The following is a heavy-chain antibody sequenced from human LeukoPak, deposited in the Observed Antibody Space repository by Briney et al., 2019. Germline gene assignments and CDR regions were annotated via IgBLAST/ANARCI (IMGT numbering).Heavy chain of an antibody. CDR2: INQDGSEK. CDR3: ARDSSGWSFDY. CDR1: GFTFTNHW. D-gene: IGHD6-19*01. V-gene: IGHV3-7*01. Sequence: PGGSLRLSCAASGFTFTNHWMGWVRQAPGKGLEWVANINQDGSEKYYVDSVKGRFTISRDNAKNSLYLQMNSLRAEDTAVYYCARDSSGWSFDYWGQGTLVTVSS. J-gene: IGHJ4*02.